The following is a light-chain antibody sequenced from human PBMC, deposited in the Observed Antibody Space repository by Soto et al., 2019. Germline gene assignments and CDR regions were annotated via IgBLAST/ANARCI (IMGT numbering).Light chain of an antibody. CDR3: TSYASRGTYV. J-gene: IGLJ1*01. CDR1: SSDVGGYNS. Sequence: QSVLTQPASVSGSPGQSIAISCTGTSSDVGGYNSVSWYQQHPGKAPKLMIYDVTNRPSGVSNRFSGSKSGNTASLTFSGLQAEDEADYYCTSYASRGTYVFGTGTKVTVL. CDR2: DVT. V-gene: IGLV2-14*01.